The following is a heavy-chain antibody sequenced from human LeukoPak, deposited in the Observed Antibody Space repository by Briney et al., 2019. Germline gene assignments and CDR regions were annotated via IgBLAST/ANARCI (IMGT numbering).Heavy chain of an antibody. CDR1: GGSFSGYY. Sequence: PSETLSLTCAVYGGSFSGYYWSWIRQPPGKGLEWIGEINHSGSTYYNPSLKSRVTISVDTSKNQFSLKLSSVTAADTAVYYCATPLGGSGYYPWDPSMHWGQGTLVTVSS. J-gene: IGHJ1*01. V-gene: IGHV4-34*01. CDR2: INHSGST. CDR3: ATPLGGSGYYPWDPSMH. D-gene: IGHD3-22*01.